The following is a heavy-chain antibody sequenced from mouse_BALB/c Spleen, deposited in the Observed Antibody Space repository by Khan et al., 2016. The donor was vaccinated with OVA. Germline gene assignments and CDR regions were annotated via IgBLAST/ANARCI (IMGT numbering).Heavy chain of an antibody. Sequence: QVQLKQSGPGLVQPSQNLSITCTVSGFSLITYGVHWVRQSPGKGLEWLGVIWSGGTTDYNEAFISRLSLSKDNSKSQVFLNRNSLQSDDTAIYYCARNSYRYDFTYWGRGTLVTVSS. CDR3: ARNSYRYDFTY. J-gene: IGHJ3*01. CDR1: GFSLITYG. V-gene: IGHV2-4-1*01. D-gene: IGHD2-12*01. CDR2: IWSGGTT.